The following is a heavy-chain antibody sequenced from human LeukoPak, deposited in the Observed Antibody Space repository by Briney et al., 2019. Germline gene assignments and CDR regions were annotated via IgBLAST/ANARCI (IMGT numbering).Heavy chain of an antibody. CDR1: GFTFSNYC. CDR2: ICPDGTVT. Sequence: GGSLRLSCAASGFTFSNYCMHWVRQIPGKGLVWVSRICPDGTVTNYADSVRGRFTISRDNAKNMVFLQMNSLRADDTAVYYCVRDFRSADYWGQGILVTVSS. CDR3: VRDFRSADY. J-gene: IGHJ4*02. V-gene: IGHV3-74*01.